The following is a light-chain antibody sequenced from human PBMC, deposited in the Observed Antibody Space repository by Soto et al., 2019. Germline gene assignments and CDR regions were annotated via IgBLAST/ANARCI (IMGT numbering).Light chain of an antibody. Sequence: QSALTQPPSASGTPGQRVTISCSGSSSNIGSKTVNWYQQLPGTVPKLLIYNSYQRPSGVPDRFSGSRSGTSASLAISRLQSEDEADYYCAAWDASLNGYVFGAGTKVTVL. CDR2: NSY. CDR3: AAWDASLNGYV. V-gene: IGLV1-44*01. CDR1: SSNIGSKT. J-gene: IGLJ1*01.